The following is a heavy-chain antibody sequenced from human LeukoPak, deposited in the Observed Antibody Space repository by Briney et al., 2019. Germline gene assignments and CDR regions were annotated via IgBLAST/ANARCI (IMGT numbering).Heavy chain of an antibody. CDR2: MNPNSGNT. CDR3: ARALFRQHVTFGGVIGY. J-gene: IGHJ4*02. CDR1: GYTFTSYD. V-gene: IGHV1-8*03. Sequence: ASVKVSCKASGYTFTSYDINWVRQATGQGLEWMGWMNPNSGNTGYAQKFQGRVTITRNTSISTAYMELSSLRSEDTAVYYCARALFRQHVTFGGVIGYWGQGTLVTVSS. D-gene: IGHD3-16*01.